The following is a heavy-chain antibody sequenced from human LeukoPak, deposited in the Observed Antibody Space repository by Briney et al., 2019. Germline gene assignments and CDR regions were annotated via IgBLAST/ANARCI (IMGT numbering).Heavy chain of an antibody. D-gene: IGHD6-19*01. Sequence: SGGSLRLSCAASGFTFTKYWMTWVRQAPGKGLEWVANIKQDGSEKFYVDSVKGRFTISRDNAKNSLDLQINSLRAEDTAVYYCARDSGIAVAALSHFDYWGQGTLVTVSS. J-gene: IGHJ4*02. V-gene: IGHV3-7*01. CDR1: GFTFTKYW. CDR2: IKQDGSEK. CDR3: ARDSGIAVAALSHFDY.